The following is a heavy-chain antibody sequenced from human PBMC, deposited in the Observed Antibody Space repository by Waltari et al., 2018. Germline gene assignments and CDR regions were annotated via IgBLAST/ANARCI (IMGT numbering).Heavy chain of an antibody. CDR3: ARDVVVVAGNWFDP. CDR1: GFTFSSYG. D-gene: IGHD2-15*01. V-gene: IGHV3-33*01. Sequence: GFTFSSYGMHWVRQAPGKGLEWVAVIWYDGSNKYYADSVKGRFTISRDNSKNTLYLQMNSLRAEDTAVYYCARDVVVVAGNWFDPWGQGTLVTVSS. CDR2: IWYDGSNK. J-gene: IGHJ5*02.